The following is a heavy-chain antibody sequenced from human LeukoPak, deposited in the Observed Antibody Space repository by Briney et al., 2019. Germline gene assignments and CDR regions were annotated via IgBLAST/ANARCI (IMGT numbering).Heavy chain of an antibody. J-gene: IGHJ6*02. CDR2: LYYSGNT. V-gene: IGHV4-31*03. D-gene: IGHD3-22*01. CDR3: ARGHSSSSAYHCNGMDV. Sequence: KPSETLSLTCIVSGGSISSGPYWWSWIRQHPEKGLEWIGYLYYSGNTYYNPSLKSRVSISVDTSENQLSLKLTSVTAADTAVYYCARGHSSSSAYHCNGMDVWGQGTPVTVSS. CDR1: GGSISSGPYW.